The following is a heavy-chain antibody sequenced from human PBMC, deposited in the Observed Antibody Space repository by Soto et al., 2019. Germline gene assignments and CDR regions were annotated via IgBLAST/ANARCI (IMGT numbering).Heavy chain of an antibody. V-gene: IGHV1-46*01. Sequence: QVQLVQSGAEGKKPGASVKVSCKASGYTFTSYYMYWVRQAPGQGLEWMGIINPSGGSTSYAQKFQGRVTMTRDTSTSTVYMELSSLRSEDTAVYYCARVEMATIKGNAFDIWGQGTMVTVSS. D-gene: IGHD5-12*01. J-gene: IGHJ3*02. CDR1: GYTFTSYY. CDR2: INPSGGST. CDR3: ARVEMATIKGNAFDI.